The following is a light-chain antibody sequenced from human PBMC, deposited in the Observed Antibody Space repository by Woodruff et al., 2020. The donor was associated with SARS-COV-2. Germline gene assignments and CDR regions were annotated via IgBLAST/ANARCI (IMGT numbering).Light chain of an antibody. CDR3: QQFGGT. CDR2: DAS. V-gene: IGKV1-33*01. CDR1: QDITNS. J-gene: IGKJ2*01. Sequence: QDITNSLSSYQQRPGKAPRLLMYDASNLETGVPSRFSGSGSGTDFTFTISSLQPEDIATYYCQQFGGTFGQGTKLEIK.